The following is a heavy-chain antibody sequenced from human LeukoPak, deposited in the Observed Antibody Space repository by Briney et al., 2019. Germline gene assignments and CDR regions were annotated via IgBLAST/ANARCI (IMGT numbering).Heavy chain of an antibody. V-gene: IGHV3-23*01. D-gene: IGHD6-6*01. CDR1: GFTFNSYA. CDR2: IRGSGGST. J-gene: IGHJ4*02. CDR3: ARDPPGSYPSAN. Sequence: GGSLRLSCAVSGFTFNSYAMSWVRQAPGKGLEWVSVIRGSGGSTNYADSVKGRVTISRDNSKNTLYLQMNSLRAADTAVYYCARDPPGSYPSANWGQGTLVTVSS.